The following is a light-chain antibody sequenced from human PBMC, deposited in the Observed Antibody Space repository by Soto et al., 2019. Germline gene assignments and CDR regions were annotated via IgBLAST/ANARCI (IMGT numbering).Light chain of an antibody. CDR3: QQYETYSGT. J-gene: IGKJ3*01. V-gene: IGKV1-5*03. CDR1: QIINTW. CDR2: RAS. Sequence: DIQMTQSPSSLSASVGDRDTITCRASQIINTWLAWYQQKPGKAPKLVIYRASNLVNGVPSRFSGSGSGTEFTLTISSLQPDDFSIYYCQQYETYSGTFGPGTKVDL.